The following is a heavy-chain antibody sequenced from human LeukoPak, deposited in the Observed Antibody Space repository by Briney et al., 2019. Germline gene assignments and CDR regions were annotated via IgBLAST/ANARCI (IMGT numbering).Heavy chain of an antibody. J-gene: IGHJ5*02. V-gene: IGHV5-51*01. CDR1: GYSFAGSW. Sequence: PGESLKISCQASGYSFAGSWIGWVRQMPGKGLEWMGTIFPADSNTRYSPSFQGQVTISVDKSNNTAYLQWSSLKASDTAIYYCARLSGGSPWGQGTLVTVSS. CDR2: IFPADSNT. D-gene: IGHD2-15*01. CDR3: ARLSGGSP.